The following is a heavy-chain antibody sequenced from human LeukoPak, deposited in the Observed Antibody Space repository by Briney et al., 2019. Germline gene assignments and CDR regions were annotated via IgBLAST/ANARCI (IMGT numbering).Heavy chain of an antibody. V-gene: IGHV1-18*01. CDR1: GYTFTSYG. CDR3: ARGNDPRFDYYYYGMDV. CDR2: ISAYNGNT. D-gene: IGHD3-10*01. J-gene: IGHJ6*02. Sequence: GASVKVSCKASGYTFTSYGISWVRQAPGQGLEWMGWISAYNGNTNYAQKLQGRVTMTTDTSTSTAYMELRSLRSDDTAVYYCARGNDPRFDYYYYGMDVWGQGTTVTVSS.